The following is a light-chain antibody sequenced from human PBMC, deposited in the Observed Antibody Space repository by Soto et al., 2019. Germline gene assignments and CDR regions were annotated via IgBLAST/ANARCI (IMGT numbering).Light chain of an antibody. CDR3: SSFTTSSTYV. J-gene: IGLJ1*01. Sequence: QSVLTQPPSGSGSPGQSVTISCTGTSSDVGSYNHVSWYQQPPGTAPKLMIYEVSNRPSGVPDRFSGSKSGNTASLTISGLQAEDEADYYCSSFTTSSTYVFVTGTKVTVL. CDR2: EVS. V-gene: IGLV2-18*02. CDR1: SSDVGSYNH.